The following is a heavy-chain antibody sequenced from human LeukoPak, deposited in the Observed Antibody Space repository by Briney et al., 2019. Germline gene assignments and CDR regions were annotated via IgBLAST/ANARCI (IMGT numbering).Heavy chain of an antibody. Sequence: ASVKVSCKASGYTFTSHGISWVRQATGQGLEWMGWMNPNSGNTGYAQKFQGRVTMTRNTSISTAYMELSSLRSEDTAVYYCARAKVVYSGYDYEGDWFDPWGQGTLVTVSS. CDR3: ARAKVVYSGYDYEGDWFDP. CDR1: GYTFTSHG. CDR2: MNPNSGNT. J-gene: IGHJ5*02. V-gene: IGHV1-8*02. D-gene: IGHD5-12*01.